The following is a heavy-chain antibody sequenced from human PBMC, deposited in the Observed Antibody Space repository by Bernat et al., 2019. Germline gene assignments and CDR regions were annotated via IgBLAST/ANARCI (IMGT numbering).Heavy chain of an antibody. CDR3: ASGLGLTPN. CDR1: GFTVINNY. V-gene: IGHV3-53*02. CDR2: IYSGGRT. J-gene: IGHJ4*02. Sequence: EVQLVETGGGLIQPGGSLRLSCAASGFTVINNYMSWVRQAPGKGREWVSVIYSGGRTYYADSGKGRFTISRDNSKNTLYLHMNILRAEDTAVYYCASGLGLTPNWGQGTLVTVSS.